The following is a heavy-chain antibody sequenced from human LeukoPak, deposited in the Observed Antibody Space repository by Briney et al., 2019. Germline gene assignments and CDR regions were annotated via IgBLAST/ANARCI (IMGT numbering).Heavy chain of an antibody. CDR2: IWYDGSNQ. V-gene: IGHV3-33*01. D-gene: IGHD4-17*01. CDR3: ARDQRYGDYWSGFDY. CDR1: GFTFSSYG. J-gene: IGHJ4*02. Sequence: GRSLRLSCAASGFTFSSYGMHWVRQAPRKGLEWVAVIWYDGSNQYYEDSVKGRFTISRDNSKNPLYLQMTSLSAEDTALYYCARDQRYGDYWSGFDYWGQGTLVTVSS.